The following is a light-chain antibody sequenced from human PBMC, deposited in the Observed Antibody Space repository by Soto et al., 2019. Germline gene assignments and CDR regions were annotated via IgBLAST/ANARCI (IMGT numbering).Light chain of an antibody. Sequence: EIVLTQSPGTLSLSPGERATLSCRASQSVSSNLAWYQQKPGQAPRLLIYGASTRATVIPARFSGSGSGTEFTLTISSLQSEDFAVYYCQQYNNWPPWTFGQGTKVDIK. CDR3: QQYNNWPPWT. CDR1: QSVSSN. V-gene: IGKV3-15*01. J-gene: IGKJ1*01. CDR2: GAS.